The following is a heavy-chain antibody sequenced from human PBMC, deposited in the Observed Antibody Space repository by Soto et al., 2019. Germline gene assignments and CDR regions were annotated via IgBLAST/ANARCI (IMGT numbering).Heavy chain of an antibody. CDR2: IYYSGST. CDR1: GGSISSSSYY. J-gene: IGHJ5*02. D-gene: IGHD3-22*01. CDR3: ARDDYYDSSRYRTRWFDP. Sequence: SETLSLTCTVSGGSISSSSYYWGWIRQPPGKGQEWIGSIYYSGSTYYNQSLKSRVTISVDRSKNQFSLKLSSVTAADTAVYYCARDDYYDSSRYRTRWFDPWGQGTLVTVSS. V-gene: IGHV4-39*07.